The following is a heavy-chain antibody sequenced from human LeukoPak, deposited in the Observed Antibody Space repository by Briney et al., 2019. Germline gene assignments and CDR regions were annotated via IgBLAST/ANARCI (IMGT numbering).Heavy chain of an antibody. V-gene: IGHV3-23*01. CDR1: GFTFSGYA. CDR2: ISGSGDIT. CDR3: AKDRRSGGSCSDY. D-gene: IGHD2-15*01. Sequence: QPGGSLRLSCAASGFTFSGYAMSWVRQAPGRGLEWVSTISGSGDITYYADSVKGRLTISRDNSKNTLYLQMSSLRAEDTAVYYCAKDRRSGGSCSDYWGQGTLVTVSS. J-gene: IGHJ4*02.